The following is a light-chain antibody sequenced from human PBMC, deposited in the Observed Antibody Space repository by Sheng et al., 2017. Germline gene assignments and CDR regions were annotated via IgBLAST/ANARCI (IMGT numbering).Light chain of an antibody. CDR1: QSVRSY. CDR3: QQRRSWPLT. CDR2: DAS. V-gene: IGKV3-11*01. J-gene: IGKJ4*01. Sequence: EIVLTQSPVTLSLSSGERATLSCRASQSVRSYLAWFQQKPGQAPRLLIYDASTRATGIPARFSGTGSGTDFTLTISSLEPEDFAVYYCQQRRSWPLTFGGGTKVEIK.